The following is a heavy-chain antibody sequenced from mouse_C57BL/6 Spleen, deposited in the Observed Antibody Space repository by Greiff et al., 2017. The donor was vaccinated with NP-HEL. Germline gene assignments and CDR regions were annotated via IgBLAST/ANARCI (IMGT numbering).Heavy chain of an antibody. J-gene: IGHJ2*01. CDR1: GFTFSSYA. CDR3: ARGGYGNYFDY. Sequence: EVQVVESGGGLVKPGGSLKLSCAASGFTFSSYAMSWVRQTPEKRLEWVATISDGGSYTYYPDNVKGRFTISRDNAKNNLYLQMSHLKSEDTAMYYCARGGYGNYFDYWGQGTTLTVSS. CDR2: ISDGGSYT. D-gene: IGHD2-1*01. V-gene: IGHV5-4*01.